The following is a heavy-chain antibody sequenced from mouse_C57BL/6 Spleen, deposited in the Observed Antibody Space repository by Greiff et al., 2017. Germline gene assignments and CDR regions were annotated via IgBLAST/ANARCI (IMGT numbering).Heavy chain of an antibody. J-gene: IGHJ4*01. Sequence: VQLQQSGAELVRPGASVKLSCTASGFNIKDDYMHWVKQRPEQGLEWIGWIDPENGDTEYASKFQGKATITAATSSNTAYLQLSSLTSEDSAVFYCAREGDGTMDYWGQGTSVTVSS. CDR3: AREGDGTMDY. CDR1: GFNIKDDY. CDR2: IDPENGDT. V-gene: IGHV14-4*01. D-gene: IGHD2-1*01.